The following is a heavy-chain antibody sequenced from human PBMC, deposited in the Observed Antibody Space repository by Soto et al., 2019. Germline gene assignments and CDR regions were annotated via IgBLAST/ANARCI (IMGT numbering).Heavy chain of an antibody. CDR1: GYTFTSYY. J-gene: IGHJ4*02. CDR2: INPSGGST. D-gene: IGHD3-3*01. V-gene: IGHV1-46*03. Sequence: GASVKVSCKASGYTFTSYYIHWVRQAPGQGLEWMGIINPSGGSTSYAQKFQGRVTMTRDTSTSTVYMELSSLRSEDTAVYYCASEFWSGYTRLDYWGQGTLVTVSS. CDR3: ASEFWSGYTRLDY.